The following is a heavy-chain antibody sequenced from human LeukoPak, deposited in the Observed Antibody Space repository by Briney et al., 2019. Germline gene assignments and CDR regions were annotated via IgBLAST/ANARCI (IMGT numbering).Heavy chain of an antibody. J-gene: IGHJ4*02. CDR2: ISSSSSYI. D-gene: IGHD5-12*01. V-gene: IGHV3-21*04. CDR1: GFTFSSYS. Sequence: GGSLRLSCAASGFTFSSYSMNWVRQAPGKGLEWVSSISSSSSYIYYADSVKGRFTISRDNAKNSLYLQMNSLGAEDTAVYYCAKESPLREVDYWGQGTLVTVSS. CDR3: AKESPLREVDY.